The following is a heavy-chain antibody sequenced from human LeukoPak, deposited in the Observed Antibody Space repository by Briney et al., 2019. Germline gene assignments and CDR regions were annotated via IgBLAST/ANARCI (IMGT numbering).Heavy chain of an antibody. D-gene: IGHD2-2*01. CDR2: IDDSGNT. CDR1: GGSMKRSY. Sequence: SETLSLTCLVSGGSMKRSYWTWIRQAPGKGLEWIGNIDDSGNTNYSPSLKSRVTISLDTSKSQFSLRVTSVTAADRALYFCARDSSPAALPYMDAWGKGTTVTVSS. CDR3: ARDSSPAALPYMDA. V-gene: IGHV4-59*01. J-gene: IGHJ6*03.